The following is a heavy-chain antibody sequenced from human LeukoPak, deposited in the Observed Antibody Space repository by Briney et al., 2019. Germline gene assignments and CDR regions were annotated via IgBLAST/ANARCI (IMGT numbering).Heavy chain of an antibody. Sequence: QSGGSLRLSCVASGFTFSSYAMSWVRQAPGKGLEWVSAITGSGTNTHYADSVKGRFTISRDNSKNTVFLQMNSLRHEDTAIYYCVIWGDYDVLTGYYVPDYWGQGTLVTVSS. D-gene: IGHD3-9*01. CDR1: GFTFSSYA. CDR2: ITGSGTNT. J-gene: IGHJ4*02. CDR3: VIWGDYDVLTGYYVPDY. V-gene: IGHV3-23*01.